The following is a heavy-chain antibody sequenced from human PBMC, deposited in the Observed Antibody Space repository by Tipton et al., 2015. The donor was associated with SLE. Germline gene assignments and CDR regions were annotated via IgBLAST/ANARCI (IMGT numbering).Heavy chain of an antibody. J-gene: IGHJ4*02. Sequence: LRLSCAVYGGSFSGYYWSWIRQPPGKGLEWIGEINHSGSTNYNPSLKSRVTISVDTSKNQFSLKLNSVTPEDTAVYYCARLTPPDARSYSSSWYGGDYWGQGTLVTVSS. D-gene: IGHD6-13*01. CDR3: ARLTPPDARSYSSSWYGGDY. CDR2: INHSGST. V-gene: IGHV4-34*01. CDR1: GGSFSGYY.